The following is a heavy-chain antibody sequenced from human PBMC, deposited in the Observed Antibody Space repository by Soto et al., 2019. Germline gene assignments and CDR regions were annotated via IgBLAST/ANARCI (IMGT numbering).Heavy chain of an antibody. CDR1: GYTFTGYY. Sequence: ASVKVSCKASGYTFTGYYMHWVRQAPGQGLEWMGWINPNSGGTNYAQKFQGWVTMTRDTSISTAYMELSRLRSDDTAVYYCAGDRAKQWLVRAHYGMDVWGQGNPGHRLL. D-gene: IGHD6-19*01. V-gene: IGHV1-2*04. CDR2: INPNSGGT. CDR3: AGDRAKQWLVRAHYGMDV. J-gene: IGHJ6*02.